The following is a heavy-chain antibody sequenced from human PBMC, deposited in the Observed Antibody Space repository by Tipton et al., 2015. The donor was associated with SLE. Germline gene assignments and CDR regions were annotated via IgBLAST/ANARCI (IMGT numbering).Heavy chain of an antibody. CDR1: GDSISRGGYS. D-gene: IGHD3-3*01. V-gene: IGHV4-30-2*01. CDR2: INHGGST. Sequence: TLSLTCAVSGDSISRGGYSWNWIRQPPGRGLEWIGEINHGGSTNYNPSLKSRVTISVDTSKNQFSLKLSSVTAADTAVYYCARVLGVVKSYYMDVWGKGTTVTVSS. CDR3: ARVLGVVKSYYMDV. J-gene: IGHJ6*03.